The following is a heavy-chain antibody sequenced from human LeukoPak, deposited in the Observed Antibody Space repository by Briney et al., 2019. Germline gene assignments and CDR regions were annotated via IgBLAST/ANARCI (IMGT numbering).Heavy chain of an antibody. Sequence: SETLSLTCTVSGGSISTIFYWSWIRQPPGKGLEWIGYIYYSGSTNYNPSLKSRVTISVDTSKNQFSLKLSSVTAADTAVYYCARASNWNYAVDYWGQGTLVTVSS. D-gene: IGHD1-7*01. J-gene: IGHJ4*02. CDR3: ARASNWNYAVDY. CDR1: GGSISTIFY. V-gene: IGHV4-59*01. CDR2: IYYSGST.